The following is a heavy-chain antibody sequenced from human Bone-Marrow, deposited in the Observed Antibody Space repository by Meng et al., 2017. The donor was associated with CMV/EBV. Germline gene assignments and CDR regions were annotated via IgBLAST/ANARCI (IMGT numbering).Heavy chain of an antibody. CDR2: INSDGSST. J-gene: IGHJ2*01. V-gene: IGHV3-74*01. CDR3: ARPTYYYDSSGYYWYFDL. Sequence: GESLKISCAASGFTFSSYSMNWVRQAPGKGLVWVSRINSDGSSTSYADSVKGRFTISRDNAKNTLYLQMNSLRAEDTAVYYCARPTYYYDSSGYYWYFDLWGRGTLVTVSS. D-gene: IGHD3-22*01. CDR1: GFTFSSYS.